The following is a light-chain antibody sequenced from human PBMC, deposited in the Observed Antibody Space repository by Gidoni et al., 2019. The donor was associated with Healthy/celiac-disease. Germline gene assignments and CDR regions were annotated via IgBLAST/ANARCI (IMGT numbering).Light chain of an antibody. CDR3: QTWGTGIRV. V-gene: IGLV4-69*01. CDR1: SGHSSYA. Sequence: QLVLPQSPSASASLGPSVKLTCTLSSGHSSYALAGHQQQPEKGPRYLMKLNSDGSHSKGDGIPDRFSGSSSGAERYLTISSLQSEDEADYYCQTWGTGIRVFGGGTKLTVL. J-gene: IGLJ2*01. CDR2: LNSDGSH.